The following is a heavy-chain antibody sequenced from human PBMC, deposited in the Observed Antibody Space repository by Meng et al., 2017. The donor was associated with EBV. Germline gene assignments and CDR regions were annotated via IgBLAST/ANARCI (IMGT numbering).Heavy chain of an antibody. CDR2: ISYDGSKK. D-gene: IGHD5-18*01. Sequence: VCVGGVVQLGMSLRLCCAASGFTVSTYGTHWVRQAPGKGLEWVAVISYDGSKKYYADSVKGRFTISRDNSKNTLYLQMNSLRAEDTAVYYCAKEGIQLWSKFFDYWGQEPLVTVSS. V-gene: IGHV3-30*18. CDR3: AKEGIQLWSKFFDY. CDR1: GFTVSTYG. J-gene: IGHJ4*02.